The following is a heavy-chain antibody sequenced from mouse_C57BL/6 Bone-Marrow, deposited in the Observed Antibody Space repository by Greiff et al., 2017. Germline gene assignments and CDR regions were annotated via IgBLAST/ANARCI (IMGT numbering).Heavy chain of an antibody. D-gene: IGHD6-1*01. CDR3: ARGLTTLFAY. J-gene: IGHJ3*01. CDR1: GFTFSSYA. V-gene: IGHV5-4*03. CDR2: ISDGGRYT. Sequence: EVKLMESGGGLVKPGGSLNLSCAASGFTFSSYAMSWVRQPPAKRLEWVATISDGGRYTYSPDNVKGRFTIYRDNAKNNLDLQMSHRKAEDTAMYYWARGLTTLFAYWGQGTLVTVSA.